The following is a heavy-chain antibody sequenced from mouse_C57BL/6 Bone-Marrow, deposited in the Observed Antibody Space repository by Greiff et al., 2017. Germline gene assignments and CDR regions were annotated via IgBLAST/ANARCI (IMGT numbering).Heavy chain of an antibody. J-gene: IGHJ3*01. CDR3: ARALYGYDGPWFAY. V-gene: IGHV1-64*01. Sequence: VKLQQPGAELVKPGASVKLSCKASGYTFTSYWMHGVKQRPGQGLEWIGMIHPNSGSANYNEKFKSKATLTVDKSSSTAYMQLSSLTSEDSAVYYCARALYGYDGPWFAYWGQGTLVTVSA. CDR2: IHPNSGSA. D-gene: IGHD2-2*01. CDR1: GYTFTSYW.